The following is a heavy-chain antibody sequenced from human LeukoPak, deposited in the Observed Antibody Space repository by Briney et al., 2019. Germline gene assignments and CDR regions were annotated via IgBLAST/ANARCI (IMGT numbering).Heavy chain of an antibody. J-gene: IGHJ5*01. Sequence: PGGSLRLSCEASRFTFRYHSMTCIRQAPGKGLDFISYISGSSYTTYYADSVRGRFTISRDNTKNSVSLQMDSLRVEDSAVYYCARSGIRVRSSGVVIPNWFDSWGQGTLVTVSS. CDR1: RFTFRYHS. V-gene: IGHV3-11*04. D-gene: IGHD3-3*01. CDR2: ISGSSYTT. CDR3: ARSGIRVRSSGVVIPNWFDS.